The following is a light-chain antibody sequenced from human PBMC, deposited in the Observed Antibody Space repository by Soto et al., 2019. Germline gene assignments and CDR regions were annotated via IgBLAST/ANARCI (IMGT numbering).Light chain of an antibody. CDR1: SSDVGGYNY. CDR2: EVS. CDR3: SSYAGSNNLI. J-gene: IGLJ1*01. Sequence: SVLTQPPSASGPPGQSVTIPCTGTSSDVGGYNYVSWYQQHPGKAPKLMIYEVSKRPSGVPDRFSGSKSGNTASLTVSGLQAEDEADYYCSSYAGSNNLIFGTGTKVTVL. V-gene: IGLV2-8*01.